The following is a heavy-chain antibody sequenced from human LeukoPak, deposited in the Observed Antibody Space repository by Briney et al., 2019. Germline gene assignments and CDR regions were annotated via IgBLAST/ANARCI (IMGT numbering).Heavy chain of an antibody. CDR2: TYYAGNS. D-gene: IGHD3-10*01. V-gene: IGHV4-39*01. Sequence: SETLSLTCIVSGGSINNINYYWGWIRQPPGKGLEWIGATYYAGNSVSTPSLQSRLTISRDTSKNQFFLRLTSVTASDTAVYYCARNLPGGGSGTKLPDYLGQGILVTVSS. CDR1: GGSINNINYY. J-gene: IGHJ4*02. CDR3: ARNLPGGGSGTKLPDY.